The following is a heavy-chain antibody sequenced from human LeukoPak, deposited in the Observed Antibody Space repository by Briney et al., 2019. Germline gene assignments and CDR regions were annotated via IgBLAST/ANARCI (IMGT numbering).Heavy chain of an antibody. D-gene: IGHD1-26*01. CDR1: GFTFSSYA. CDR3: ARVGDVGPFDY. Sequence: GGSLRLSCAASGFTFSSYAMTWVRQAPGKGLEYVSAMSSNGGTTDYANSVKGRFTISRDNSKNTLYLQMGSLRAEDMAVYYCARVGDVGPFDYWGQGTLVTVSS. V-gene: IGHV3-64*01. CDR2: MSSNGGTT. J-gene: IGHJ4*02.